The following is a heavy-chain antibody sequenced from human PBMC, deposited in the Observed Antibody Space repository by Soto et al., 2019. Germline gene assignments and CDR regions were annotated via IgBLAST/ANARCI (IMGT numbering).Heavy chain of an antibody. V-gene: IGHV3-33*01. CDR3: ARGGDIVVAWVYYMDV. J-gene: IGHJ6*03. CDR1: GFTFSSYG. CDR2: IWYDGSNK. Sequence: GGSLRLSCAASGFTFSSYGMHWVRQAPGKGLEWVAVIWYDGSNKYYADSVKGRFTISRDNSKNTLYLQMNSLRAEDTAVYYCARGGDIVVAWVYYMDVWGKGTTVTVSS. D-gene: IGHD2-2*01.